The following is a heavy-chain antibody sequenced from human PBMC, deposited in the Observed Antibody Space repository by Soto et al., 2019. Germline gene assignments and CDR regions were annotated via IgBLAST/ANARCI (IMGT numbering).Heavy chain of an antibody. Sequence: EVQLLESGGGLVQPGGSLRLSCAASGFTFKNFAVSWVRQAPGKGMEWVSAIGGSGSSANYADSVKGRFTVSRDDSKSTLYHQGGGLRVGDRALYYCAKDAGAYSGAWNWFHLWGQGTLVTVPS. J-gene: IGHJ5*02. CDR3: AKDAGAYSGAWNWFHL. D-gene: IGHD3-16*01. V-gene: IGHV3-23*01. CDR1: GFTFKNFA. CDR2: IGGSGSSA.